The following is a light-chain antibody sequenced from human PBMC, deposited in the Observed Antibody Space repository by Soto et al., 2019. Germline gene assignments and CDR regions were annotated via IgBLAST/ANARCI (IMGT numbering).Light chain of an antibody. Sequence: EIVMTQSPATLSVSPGERATLSCRASQSVSSNLAWYQQKPGQAPRLLIYGASTRATGIPARFSGSGSGTEFTVTISSLQSEDFEVDYCQQYKNWPPLMYTFGQGTKLEIK. V-gene: IGKV3-15*01. CDR3: QQYKNWPPLMYT. J-gene: IGKJ2*01. CDR1: QSVSSN. CDR2: GAS.